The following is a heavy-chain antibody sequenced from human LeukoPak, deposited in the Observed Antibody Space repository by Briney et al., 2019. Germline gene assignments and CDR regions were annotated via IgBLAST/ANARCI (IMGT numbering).Heavy chain of an antibody. CDR3: ARDPKYSNSWFFDY. Sequence: SQTLSLTCAISGDSVSSHSSAWNWIRRSPSRGLEWLGRTYYRSKWYHDYAVSVRSRMSINPDTSKNQFSLQLSSVTPEDTAVYYCARDPKYSNSWFFDYWGQGTLVTVSS. J-gene: IGHJ4*02. CDR2: TYYRSKWYH. CDR1: GDSVSSHSSA. V-gene: IGHV6-1*01. D-gene: IGHD6-13*01.